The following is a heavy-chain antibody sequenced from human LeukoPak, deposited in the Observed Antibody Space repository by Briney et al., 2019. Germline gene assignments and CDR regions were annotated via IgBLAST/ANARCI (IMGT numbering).Heavy chain of an antibody. V-gene: IGHV3-23*01. CDR3: AKWGDYDILTGYYVSDF. Sequence: GGSLRLSCAACGFIFRNYAMSWVRQAPGRGREWVSAITGCGDTTYYADSVKGRFTVSRDNSKHTLYVEMNTLRAEDTGVYYCAKWGDYDILTGYYVSDFWGQGTLVTVSS. D-gene: IGHD3-9*01. CDR1: GFIFRNYA. CDR2: ITGCGDTT. J-gene: IGHJ4*02.